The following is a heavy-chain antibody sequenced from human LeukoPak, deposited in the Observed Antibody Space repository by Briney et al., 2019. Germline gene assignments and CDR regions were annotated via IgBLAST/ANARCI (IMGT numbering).Heavy chain of an antibody. J-gene: IGHJ3*02. CDR2: IKQDGSEK. D-gene: IGHD1-26*01. V-gene: IGHV3-7*03. CDR1: GFTFSSYW. CDR3: AKDLSPWKLLEAFDI. Sequence: GGSLRLSCAASGFTFSSYWMSWVRQAPGKGLEWVANIKQDGSEKYYVDSVKGRFTISRDNSKNTLYLQMNSLRAEDTAVYYCAKDLSPWKLLEAFDIWGQGTMVTVSS.